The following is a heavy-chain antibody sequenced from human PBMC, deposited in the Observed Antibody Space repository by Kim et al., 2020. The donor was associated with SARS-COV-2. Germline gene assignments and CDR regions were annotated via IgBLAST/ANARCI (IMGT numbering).Heavy chain of an antibody. J-gene: IGHJ4*03. V-gene: IGHV3-72*01. CDR1: GFTFSDQY. CDR3: TSSGNPTIAY. Sequence: GGSLRLSCAASGFTFSDQYMDWVRQAPGKGLAWVGRIRNKANSYTTDYAAYVKGSFTVSRDDSKNSLYLQMDTLKTEDTAVYYCTSSGNPTIAYWGQGT. D-gene: IGHD2-15*01. CDR2: IRNKANSYTT.